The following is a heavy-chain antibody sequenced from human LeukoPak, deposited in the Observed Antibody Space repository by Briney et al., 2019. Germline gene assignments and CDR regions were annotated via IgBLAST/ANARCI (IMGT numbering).Heavy chain of an antibody. V-gene: IGHV3-53*01. CDR1: GFTVSSNY. Sequence: GGSLRLSCAASGFTVSSNYMSWVRQAPGKGLEWVSVIYSVGSTYYTDSVKGRFTLSRDNSKNTLYLQMNSLRAEDTAVYYRARDRDYGGFDYWGQGTLVTVSS. D-gene: IGHD4-23*01. CDR2: IYSVGST. CDR3: ARDRDYGGFDY. J-gene: IGHJ4*02.